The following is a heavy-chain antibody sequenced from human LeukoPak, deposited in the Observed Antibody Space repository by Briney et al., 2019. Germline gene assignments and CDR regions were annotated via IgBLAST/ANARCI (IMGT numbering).Heavy chain of an antibody. V-gene: IGHV3-21*01. D-gene: IGHD3-10*01. CDR1: GFTFSSYS. Sequence: GGSLRLSCAASGFTFSSYSMNWVRQAPGKGLECVSSISSGSSYIYYADSVKRRFTISRDKAKHSLYLQMNSLRAADAAVYYCARAEDGWGSYYSGIDWGQGTLVTVSS. CDR3: ARAEDGWGSYYSGID. CDR2: ISSGSSYI. J-gene: IGHJ4*02.